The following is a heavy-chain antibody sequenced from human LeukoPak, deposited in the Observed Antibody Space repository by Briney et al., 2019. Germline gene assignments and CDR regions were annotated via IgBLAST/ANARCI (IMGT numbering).Heavy chain of an antibody. CDR1: GASVKSDY. J-gene: IGHJ1*01. D-gene: IGHD3-10*01. Sequence: SETLSLTCSVSGASVKSDYWSWIRQSPGKGLEWIANVYYSGSTNYNPSLKSRVTISVDRSKNQFSLKLSSVTAADTAVYYCASSAPGLSRVDWGQGTLVTVSS. CDR2: VYYSGST. CDR3: ASSAPGLSRVD. V-gene: IGHV4-59*02.